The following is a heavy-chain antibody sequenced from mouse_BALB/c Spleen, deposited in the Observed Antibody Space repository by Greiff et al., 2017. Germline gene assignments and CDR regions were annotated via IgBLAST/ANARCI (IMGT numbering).Heavy chain of an antibody. V-gene: IGHV1-5*01. J-gene: IGHJ1*01. CDR2: IYPGNSDT. Sequence: VQLQQSGTVLARPGASVKMSCKASGYTFTSYWMHWVKQRPGQGLEWIGAIYPGNSDTSYNQKFKGKAKLTAVTSTSTAYMELSSLTNEDSAVYYCTRGSSYPRYFDVWGAGTTVTVSS. CDR3: TRGSSYPRYFDV. D-gene: IGHD1-1*01. CDR1: GYTFTSYW.